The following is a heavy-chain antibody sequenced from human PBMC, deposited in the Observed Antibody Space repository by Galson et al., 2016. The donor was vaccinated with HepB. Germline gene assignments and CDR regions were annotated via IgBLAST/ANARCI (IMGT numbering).Heavy chain of an antibody. CDR1: GGSFSGYY. Sequence: LSLTCAASGGSFSGYYWSWIRQPPGKGLEWIGEIDHSGSSNFNPSLKSRVTMSVDTSKNQFSLKLSSVTAADTAMYYCATLKLRTGGDAWGQGSLVTVSS. J-gene: IGHJ5*02. V-gene: IGHV4-34*01. CDR3: ATLKLRTGGDA. CDR2: IDHSGSS. D-gene: IGHD3-3*01.